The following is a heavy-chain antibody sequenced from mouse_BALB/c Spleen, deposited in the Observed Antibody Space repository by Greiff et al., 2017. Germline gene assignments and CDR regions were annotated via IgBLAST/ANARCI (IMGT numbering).Heavy chain of an antibody. V-gene: IGHV3-2*02. CDR2: ISYSGST. J-gene: IGHJ3*01. CDR3: ARDAFAY. CDR1: GYSITSDYA. Sequence: EVKVEESGPGLVKPSQSLSLTCTVTGYSITSDYAWNWIRQFPGNKLEWMGYISYSGSTSYNPSLKSRISITRDTSKNQFFLQLNSVTTEDTATYYCARDAFAYWGQGTLVTVSA.